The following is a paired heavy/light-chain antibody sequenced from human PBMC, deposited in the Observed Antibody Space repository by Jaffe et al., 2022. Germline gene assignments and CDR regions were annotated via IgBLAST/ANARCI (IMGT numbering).Heavy chain of an antibody. Sequence: QVQLQESGPGLVKPSETLSLTCGVSGYSISIGYYWGWIRQPPGKGLEWIGNIYYTGTTYYDPSLKSRLTLSVDTSKNQFSLKLSSVTAADTAVYYCVRHPLYNSGWYWYVDLWGRGTLVTVSS. CDR1: GYSISIGYY. V-gene: IGHV4-38-2*01. CDR2: IYYTGTT. D-gene: IGHD6-19*01. J-gene: IGHJ2*01. CDR3: VRHPLYNSGWYWYVDL.
Light chain of an antibody. CDR1: QSVSNN. CDR2: DAS. J-gene: IGKJ3*01. CDR3: QQCYNWPLT. V-gene: IGKV3-15*01. Sequence: EIVVTQSPATLSVSPGERATLSCRASQSVSNNLAWYQQKPGQAPRLLIYDASTRATGVPARFSGSGSGTEFTLTISSLQSEDFAVYYCQQCYNWPLTFGPGTEVDLK.